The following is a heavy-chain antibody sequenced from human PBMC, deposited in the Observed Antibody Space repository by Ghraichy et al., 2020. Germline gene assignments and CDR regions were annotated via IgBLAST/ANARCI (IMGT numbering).Heavy chain of an antibody. Sequence: GGSLRLSCGASGFTFSSHAMNWVRQAPGKGLEWVSTISGSGVMTYYADSVTGRFSISRDNSKNTRYLQMNSLRAEDSAVYYCAKNPGGTSGTTGDYWGQGTLVTVSS. CDR3: AKNPGGTSGTTGDY. CDR2: ISGSGVMT. D-gene: IGHD1-1*01. CDR1: GFTFSSHA. V-gene: IGHV3-23*01. J-gene: IGHJ4*02.